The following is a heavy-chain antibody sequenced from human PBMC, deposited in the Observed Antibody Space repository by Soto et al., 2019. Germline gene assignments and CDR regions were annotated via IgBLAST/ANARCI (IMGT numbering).Heavy chain of an antibody. J-gene: IGHJ5*02. CDR1: GGSISSSSYY. CDR2: IYYSGST. D-gene: IGHD3-3*02. Sequence: QLQLQESGPGLVKPSETLSLTCTVSGGSISSSSYYWGWIRQPPGKGLEWIGSIYYSGSTYYNPSLQSRVTISVDTSKNQFSLKLSSVTAADTAVYYCASPKIAFYNWFDPWCQGTLVTVSS. V-gene: IGHV4-39*01. CDR3: ASPKIAFYNWFDP.